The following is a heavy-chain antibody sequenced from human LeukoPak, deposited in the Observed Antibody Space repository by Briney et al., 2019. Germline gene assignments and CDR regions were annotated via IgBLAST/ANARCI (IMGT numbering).Heavy chain of an antibody. V-gene: IGHV3-7*01. J-gene: IGHJ5*02. CDR2: IKQDGSEK. CDR3: ARDHGGVFWFDP. CDR1: GFTFSSYW. D-gene: IGHD4-23*01. Sequence: PGGSLRLSCAASGFTFSSYWMSWVRQAPGKGLERVANIKQDGSEKYYVDSVKGRFTISRDNAKNSLYLQMNSLRAEGTAVYYCARDHGGVFWFDPWGQGTLVTVSS.